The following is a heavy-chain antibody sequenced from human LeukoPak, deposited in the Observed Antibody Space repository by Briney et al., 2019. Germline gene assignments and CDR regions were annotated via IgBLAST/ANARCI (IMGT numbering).Heavy chain of an antibody. CDR3: ARGAYYDFWSGYYDAFDI. Sequence: GASVKVSFKASGYTFTIYDINWVRQAPGQGREWMGWMNPNSGNTGYAQKFQGRVTMTRNTSISTAYMELSSLRSEDTAVYYCARGAYYDFWSGYYDAFDIWGQGTMVTVSS. J-gene: IGHJ3*02. CDR1: GYTFTIYD. V-gene: IGHV1-8*01. D-gene: IGHD3-3*01. CDR2: MNPNSGNT.